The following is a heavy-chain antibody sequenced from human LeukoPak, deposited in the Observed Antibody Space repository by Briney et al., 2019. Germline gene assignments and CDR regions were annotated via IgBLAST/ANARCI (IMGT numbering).Heavy chain of an antibody. CDR2: IDFTGRTI. Sequence: GGSLRLSCAASGFTFSNFEMNWVRQAPGKGLEWLSYIDFTGRTINYADSVKGRFTISRDNARNSVSLQMNSLRAEDTAVYYCAKTNDYVWGSYRYFDYWGQGTLVTVSS. D-gene: IGHD3-16*02. CDR1: GFTFSNFE. V-gene: IGHV3-48*03. CDR3: AKTNDYVWGSYRYFDY. J-gene: IGHJ4*02.